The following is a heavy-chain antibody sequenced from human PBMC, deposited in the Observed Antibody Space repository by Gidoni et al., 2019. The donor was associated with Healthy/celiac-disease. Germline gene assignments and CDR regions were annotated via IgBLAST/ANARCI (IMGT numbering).Heavy chain of an antibody. CDR1: GFTFSSYW. CDR2: IKQDGSEK. Sequence: EVQLVESGGGLVQPGGSLRLSGAAPGFTFSSYWMSWVRQAPGKGLELVANIKQDGSEKYYVDSVKGRFTISRDNAKNSLYLQMNSLRAEDTAVYYCARDGTPGTAMVTWYFDLWGRGTLVTVSS. J-gene: IGHJ2*01. D-gene: IGHD5-18*01. CDR3: ARDGTPGTAMVTWYFDL. V-gene: IGHV3-7*01.